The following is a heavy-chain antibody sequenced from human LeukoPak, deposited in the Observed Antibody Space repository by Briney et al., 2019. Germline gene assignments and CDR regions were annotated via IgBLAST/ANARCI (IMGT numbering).Heavy chain of an antibody. Sequence: GGSLRLSCAASGFTFSDYYMNWIRQAPGKGLEWISCISSSGSTICYADSVKGRFTISRDNAKNSLYLQMNNLRAEDTAVYYCTRDPRRLKYFFDYWGQGILVTVSS. CDR2: ISSSGSTI. D-gene: IGHD4-11*01. V-gene: IGHV3-11*01. CDR1: GFTFSDYY. CDR3: TRDPRRLKYFFDY. J-gene: IGHJ4*02.